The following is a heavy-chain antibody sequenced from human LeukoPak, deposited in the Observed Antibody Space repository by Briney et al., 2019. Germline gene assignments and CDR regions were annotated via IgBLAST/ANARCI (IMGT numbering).Heavy chain of an antibody. V-gene: IGHV4-38-2*02. CDR1: GYSISSGYY. J-gene: IGHJ4*02. Sequence: SETLSLTCTVSGYSISSGYYWGWIRQPPGKGLEWIGSIYHSGSTYYNPSLKSRVTISVDTSKNQFSLKLSSVTAADTAVYYCARDSAKLGYFDYWGQGTLVTVSS. CDR3: ARDSAKLGYFDY. CDR2: IYHSGST. D-gene: IGHD3-16*01.